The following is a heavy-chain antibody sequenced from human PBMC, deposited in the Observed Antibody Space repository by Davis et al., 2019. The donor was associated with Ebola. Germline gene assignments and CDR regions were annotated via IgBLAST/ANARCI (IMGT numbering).Heavy chain of an antibody. CDR2: INSDGSST. CDR3: ARWGHYYDSSGYYSYFDY. Sequence: HTGGSLRLSCAASGFTFSSYWMHWVRQAPGKGLVWVSRINSDGSSTSYADSVKGRFTISRDNAKNTLYLQMNSLRAEDTAVYYCARWGHYYDSSGYYSYFDYWGQGTLVTVSS. V-gene: IGHV3-74*01. D-gene: IGHD3-22*01. J-gene: IGHJ4*02. CDR1: GFTFSSYW.